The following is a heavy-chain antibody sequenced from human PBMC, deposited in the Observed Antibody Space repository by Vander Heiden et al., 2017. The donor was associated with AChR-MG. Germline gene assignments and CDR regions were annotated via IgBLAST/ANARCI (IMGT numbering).Heavy chain of an antibody. CDR2: ISYDGSNK. V-gene: IGHV3-30*18. CDR1: GLTFSSYG. CDR3: ANGRAPSSGWYPFDY. D-gene: IGHD6-19*01. J-gene: IGHJ4*02. Sequence: QVQLVESGGGVVQPGRSLRLSCAASGLTFSSYGMHWVRQAPGKGLEWVAVISYDGSNKYYADSEKGRFTISRDNSKNTLYLQMNSLRAEDTAVYYCANGRAPSSGWYPFDYWGQGTLVTVSS.